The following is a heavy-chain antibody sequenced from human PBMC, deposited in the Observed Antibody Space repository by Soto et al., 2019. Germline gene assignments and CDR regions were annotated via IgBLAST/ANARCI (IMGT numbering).Heavy chain of an antibody. CDR2: IVVGSGNT. CDR3: AAEGYDILTGYLHYSGMDV. J-gene: IGHJ6*02. V-gene: IGHV1-58*01. D-gene: IGHD3-9*01. CDR1: GFTFTSSA. Sequence: SVKVSCKASGFTFTSSAVQWVRQARGQRLEWIGWIVVGSGNTNYAQKFQERVTITRDMSTSTAYMELSSLRSEDTAVYYCAAEGYDILTGYLHYSGMDVWAQGTTVPVSS.